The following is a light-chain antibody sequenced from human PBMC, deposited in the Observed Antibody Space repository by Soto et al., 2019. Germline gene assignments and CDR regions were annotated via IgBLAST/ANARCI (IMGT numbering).Light chain of an antibody. CDR1: SSDVGGYNY. Sequence: QSALTQPRSVSGSPGQSVTISCTGTSSDVGGYNYVSWYQQHPGKAPKLMIYDVSKRPSGVPDRFSGSKSGNKASLTISGLQAEYEADYYCCSYAGSYYVFGTGTKLTVL. J-gene: IGLJ1*01. CDR2: DVS. V-gene: IGLV2-11*01. CDR3: CSYAGSYYV.